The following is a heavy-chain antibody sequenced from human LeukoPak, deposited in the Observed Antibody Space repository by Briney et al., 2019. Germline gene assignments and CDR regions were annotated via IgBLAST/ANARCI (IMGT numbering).Heavy chain of an antibody. CDR1: GFTFSSYA. CDR3: AKDLDIVATITGN. D-gene: IGHD5-12*01. V-gene: IGHV3-23*01. Sequence: GGSLRLSCAASGFTFSSYAMSWVRQAPGKGLEWVSGVSGSGGSTYYADSVKGRFTISRDNSKNTLYLQMNSLRAEDTAVYYCAKDLDIVATITGNWGQGTLVTVSS. CDR2: VSGSGGST. J-gene: IGHJ4*02.